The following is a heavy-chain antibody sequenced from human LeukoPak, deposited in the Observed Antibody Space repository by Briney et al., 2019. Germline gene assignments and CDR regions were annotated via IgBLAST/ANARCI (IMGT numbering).Heavy chain of an antibody. CDR1: GGSSSGYY. J-gene: IGHJ4*02. D-gene: IGHD2-21*01. V-gene: IGHV4-34*01. CDR3: ARGAYGWGSIFPHYFDY. CDR2: INHSGST. Sequence: SETLSLTCAAYGGSSSGYYWSWIRQPPGKGLEWIGEINHSGSTNYNPSLKSRVTISVDTSKNQFSLKLSSVTAADTAVYYCARGAYGWGSIFPHYFDYWGQGTLVTVSS.